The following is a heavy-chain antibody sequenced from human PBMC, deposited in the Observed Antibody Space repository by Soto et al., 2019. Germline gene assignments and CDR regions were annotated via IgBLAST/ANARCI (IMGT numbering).Heavy chain of an antibody. V-gene: IGHV3-30-3*01. J-gene: IGHJ4*02. CDR1: GFTFRSYS. CDR2: ISYDGSNN. D-gene: IGHD5-12*01. CDR3: ARDPGYSYGFDY. Sequence: PGGSLRLSCAASGFTFRSYSLHWVRQAPGKGLEWVAVISYDGSNNYYADSVKGRYTISRDNSKNTLYLQMNSLRTEDTAVYYCARDPGYSYGFDYWGQGTLVTVSS.